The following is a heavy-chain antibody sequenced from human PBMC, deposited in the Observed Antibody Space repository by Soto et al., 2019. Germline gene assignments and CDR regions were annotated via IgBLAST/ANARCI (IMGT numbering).Heavy chain of an antibody. V-gene: IGHV1-46*01. CDR3: VRVVAIPGYPDN. J-gene: IGHJ4*02. CDR2: INPRGGSS. CDR1: GYTFSSYY. D-gene: IGHD5-12*01. Sequence: ASVKVSCKASGYTFSSYYMHWVRQAPGQGLEWMGIINPRGGSSSYAQKFQGRVTITRDESTSTVYMELSSLRSDDTAIYYCVRVVAIPGYPDNWGQGTLVTVSS.